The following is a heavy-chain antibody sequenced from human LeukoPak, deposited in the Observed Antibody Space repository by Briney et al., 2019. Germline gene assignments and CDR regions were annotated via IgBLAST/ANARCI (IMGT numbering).Heavy chain of an antibody. Sequence: SETLSLTCAVYGGSFSGYYSSWIRQPPGKGLEWIGEINHSGSTNYNPSLKSRVTISVDTSKNQFSLKLSSVTAADTAVYYCATDYYGSGSDDYWGQGTLVTVSS. CDR2: INHSGST. J-gene: IGHJ4*02. CDR1: GGSFSGYY. CDR3: ATDYYGSGSDDY. V-gene: IGHV4-34*01. D-gene: IGHD3-10*01.